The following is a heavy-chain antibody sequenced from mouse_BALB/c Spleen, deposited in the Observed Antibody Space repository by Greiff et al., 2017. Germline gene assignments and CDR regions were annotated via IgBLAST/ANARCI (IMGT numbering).Heavy chain of an antibody. J-gene: IGHJ2*01. CDR1: GYTFTSYW. V-gene: IGHV1S22*01. Sequence: LQQPGSELVRPGASVKLSCKASGYTFTSYWMHWVKQRPGQGLEWIGNIYPGSGSTNYDEKFKSKATLTVDTSSSTAYMQLSSLASEDSAVYYCTREGRLGGSDYWGQGTTLTVSS. D-gene: IGHD4-1*01. CDR2: IYPGSGST. CDR3: TREGRLGGSDY.